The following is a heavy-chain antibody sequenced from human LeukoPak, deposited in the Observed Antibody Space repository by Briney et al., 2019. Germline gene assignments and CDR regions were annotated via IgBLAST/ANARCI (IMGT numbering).Heavy chain of an antibody. V-gene: IGHV3-23*01. CDR1: GFTFSSYA. CDR3: AKGVRRSDYGDYDY. CDR2: ISGSGGST. J-gene: IGHJ4*02. D-gene: IGHD4-17*01. Sequence: GGSLRLSCTASGFTFSSYAMSWVRQAPGKGLEWVSAISGSGGSTYYADSVKGRFTIFRDNSKNTLYLQMNSLRAEDTAVYYCAKGVRRSDYGDYDYWGQGTLVTVSS.